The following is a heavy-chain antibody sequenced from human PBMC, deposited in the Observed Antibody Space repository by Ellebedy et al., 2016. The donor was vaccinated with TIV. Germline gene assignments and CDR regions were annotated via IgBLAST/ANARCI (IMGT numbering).Heavy chain of an antibody. CDR3: ALHCTNGVCPTMDYYYYGMDV. Sequence: SVKVSXKASGYTFTSYGISWVRQAPGQGLEWMGGIIPIFGTANYAQKFQGRVTITADKSTSTAYMELSSLRSEDTAVYYCALHCTNGVCPTMDYYYYGMDVWGQGTTVTVSS. D-gene: IGHD2-8*01. J-gene: IGHJ6*02. CDR1: GYTFTSYG. V-gene: IGHV1-69*06. CDR2: IIPIFGTA.